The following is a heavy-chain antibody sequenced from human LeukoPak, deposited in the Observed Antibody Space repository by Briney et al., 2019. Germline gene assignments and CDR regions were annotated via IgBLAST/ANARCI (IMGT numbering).Heavy chain of an antibody. V-gene: IGHV4-34*01. Sequence: SETLSLTCAVYGGSFSGYYWSWIRQPPGKGLEWIGEINHSGSTNYNPSLKSRVTISVDTSKNQFSLKLSSVTAADTAEYYCARASNDYYYGMDVWGQGTTVTVSS. J-gene: IGHJ6*02. D-gene: IGHD4-11*01. CDR3: ARASNDYYYGMDV. CDR1: GGSFSGYY. CDR2: INHSGST.